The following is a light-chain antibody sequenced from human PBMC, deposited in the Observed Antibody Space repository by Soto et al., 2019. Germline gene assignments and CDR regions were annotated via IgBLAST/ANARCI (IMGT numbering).Light chain of an antibody. CDR3: MQALQTPLYT. J-gene: IGKJ2*01. CDR1: QSLRHSNGXIY. Sequence: DIVMTQSPLSLPVTPGEPASISCRSSQSLRHSNGXIYLLCDLQKPGQSPQLLIYLASNRASGVPDRFSGSGSGTDFTLEISRVEAEDVGVYYCMQALQTPLYTFGQGTKLEIK. CDR2: LAS. V-gene: IGKV2-28*01.